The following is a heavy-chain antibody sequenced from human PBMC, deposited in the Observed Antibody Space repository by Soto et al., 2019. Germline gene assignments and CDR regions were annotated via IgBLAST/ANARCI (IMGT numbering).Heavy chain of an antibody. CDR2: MSYDETKK. V-gene: IGHV3-30*18. CDR1: GFSLSSYA. CDR3: AKDRRDGDFMHILEVDF. Sequence: QVRLVESGGGVVQPGGSLRLSCATSGFSLSSYAMHWVRQAPGKGLEWVALMSYDETKKYYADSVKGRFTISRDTSKNTLFLQMNNLRVEDTAVYYCAKDRRDGDFMHILEVDFWGQGALVTVSS. D-gene: IGHD3-16*01. J-gene: IGHJ4*02.